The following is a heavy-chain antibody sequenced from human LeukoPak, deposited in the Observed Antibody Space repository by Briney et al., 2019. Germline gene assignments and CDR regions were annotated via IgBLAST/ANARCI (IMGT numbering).Heavy chain of an antibody. D-gene: IGHD2-8*01. J-gene: IGHJ3*02. CDR1: GGSISRDGHY. CDR3: SREMVRDAFDI. Sequence: SETLSLTCTVSGGSISRDGHYWSWIRQYPGKGLESIGSVSSSGTTIYNPSLKSRVTISLGTSQDQFSLNLRSLTAADTAVYYCSREMVRDAFDIWGQGTMVTVSS. CDR2: VSSSGTT. V-gene: IGHV4-31*03.